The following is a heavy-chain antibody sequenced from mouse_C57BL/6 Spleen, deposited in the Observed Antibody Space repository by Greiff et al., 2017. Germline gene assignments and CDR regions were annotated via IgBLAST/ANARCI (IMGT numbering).Heavy chain of an antibody. D-gene: IGHD1-1*01. J-gene: IGHJ2*01. Sequence: EVQGVESGGDLVKPGGSLKLSCAASGFTFSSYGMSWVRQTPDKRLEWVATISSGGSYTYYPDSVKGRFTISRDNAENTLYLQMSSLKSEDTAMYYCARQGLLGNYFDYWGQGTTLTVSS. CDR3: ARQGLLGNYFDY. V-gene: IGHV5-6*01. CDR2: ISSGGSYT. CDR1: GFTFSSYG.